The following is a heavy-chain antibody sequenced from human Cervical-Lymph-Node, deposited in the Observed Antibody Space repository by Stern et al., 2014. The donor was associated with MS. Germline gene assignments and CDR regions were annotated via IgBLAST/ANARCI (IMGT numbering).Heavy chain of an antibody. J-gene: IGHJ3*01. CDR2: THHRGGH. Sequence: QLQLQESGPGLVKPSETLSLTCTVSRGSLDSGDYYWSWIRQHPGKGLEWIGYTHHRGGHYYNASLKSRVTISLDTSQNQFSLKLTSVTAADTAIYFCARYYSSDGFHVWGQGTLVTVSS. CDR1: RGSLDSGDYY. D-gene: IGHD4-11*01. CDR3: ARYYSSDGFHV. V-gene: IGHV4-31*03.